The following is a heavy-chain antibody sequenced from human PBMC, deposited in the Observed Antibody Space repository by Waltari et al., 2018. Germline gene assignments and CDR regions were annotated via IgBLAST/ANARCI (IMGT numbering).Heavy chain of an antibody. V-gene: IGHV3-23*01. J-gene: IGHJ4*02. D-gene: IGHD4-17*01. Sequence: GGFVQPGGSLRLSCEASRFSIDRYVMSWVRQAPGKGLEWISSISDSGSNTYYADSVKGRFTISRDNPKDRLYLQMNSLRADDTATYYCATMIYGDYDSGYCGQGTLVTVSS. CDR3: ATMIYGDYDSGY. CDR2: ISDSGSNT. CDR1: RFSIDRYV.